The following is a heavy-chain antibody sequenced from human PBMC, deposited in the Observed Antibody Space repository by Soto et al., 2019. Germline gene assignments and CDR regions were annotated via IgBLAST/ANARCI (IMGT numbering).Heavy chain of an antibody. CDR3: ARDRVDTHMVYTFDY. CDR2: ISSSTNYI. V-gene: IGHV3-21*01. CDR1: GFTFNTYS. J-gene: IGHJ4*02. Sequence: PGGSLRLSCAASGFTFNTYSMNWVRQAPGKGLEWVASISSSTNYIFYANSVRGRFTISRDNARNSVFLQMNSLRAEDTAVYYCARDRVDTHMVYTFDYWGQGALVTVSS. D-gene: IGHD5-18*01.